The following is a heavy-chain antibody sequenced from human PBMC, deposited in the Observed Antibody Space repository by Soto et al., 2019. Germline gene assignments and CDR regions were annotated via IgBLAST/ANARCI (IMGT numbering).Heavy chain of an antibody. J-gene: IGHJ6*04. CDR1: GFTFSSYG. CDR3: ARVDVGGSLLMDV. CDR2: IWYDGSNK. V-gene: IGHV3-33*01. Sequence: QVQLVESGGGVVQPGRSLRLSCAASGFTFSSYGMHWVRQAPGKGLEWVAVIWYDGSNKYYADSVKGRFTISRDNSKNPLYLQMNSLRAEDTAVYYCARVDVGGSLLMDVWGKGITVTVSS. D-gene: IGHD6-13*01.